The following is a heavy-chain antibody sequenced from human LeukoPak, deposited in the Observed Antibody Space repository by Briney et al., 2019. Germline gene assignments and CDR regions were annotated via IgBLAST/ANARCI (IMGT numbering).Heavy chain of an antibody. Sequence: GGSLRLSCAASGFTFNNYAMSWVRQAPGKGLEWVAGLSGSGGTTYYGDSVKGRFTVSRDNSDNTLYLQMSSLRADDTAVYYCAKAGGSGSYNFFDYWGQGTLVTVSS. V-gene: IGHV3-23*01. CDR1: GFTFNNYA. J-gene: IGHJ4*02. D-gene: IGHD3-10*01. CDR2: LSGSGGTT. CDR3: AKAGGSGSYNFFDY.